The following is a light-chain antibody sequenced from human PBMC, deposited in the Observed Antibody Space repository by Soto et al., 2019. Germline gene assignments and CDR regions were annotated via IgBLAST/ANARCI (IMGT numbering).Light chain of an antibody. V-gene: IGLV1-47*01. CDR2: RYD. CDR1: SSNIGSNY. J-gene: IGLJ2*01. Sequence: QSVLTQPPSASGTPGQRVTISCSGSSSNIGSNYVYWYQQFPGSAPKLLIYRYDQRPSGVPDRFSGSKSGTSASLAISGPRSEDEADYYCAAWDDSLSAVVFGGGTKLTVL. CDR3: AAWDDSLSAVV.